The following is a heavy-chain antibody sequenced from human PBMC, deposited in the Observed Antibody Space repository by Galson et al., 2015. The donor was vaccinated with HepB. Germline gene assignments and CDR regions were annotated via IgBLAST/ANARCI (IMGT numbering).Heavy chain of an antibody. CDR2: INHSGST. V-gene: IGHV4-34*01. CDR1: GGSFSGYY. J-gene: IGHJ4*02. Sequence: ETLSLTCAVYGGSFSGYYWSWIRQPPGKGLEWIGEINHSGSTNYNSSLKSRVTISVDTSKNQFSLKLSSVTAADTAVYYCARGLRGITGTTDRTPNWGQGTLVTVSS. CDR3: ARGLRGITGTTDRTPN. D-gene: IGHD1-7*01.